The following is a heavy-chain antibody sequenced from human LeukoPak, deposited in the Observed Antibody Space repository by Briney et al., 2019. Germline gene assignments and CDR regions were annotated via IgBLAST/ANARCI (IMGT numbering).Heavy chain of an antibody. J-gene: IGHJ4*02. CDR1: EFTFSNYW. CDR3: ASGFVGPTTGQRGDFFHY. Sequence: GGSLRLSCAASEFTFSNYWMNWVRQAPGKGLEWVANIKQDGSETYYLETVKGRFIISRDNARNSLYLQMNSLRAEDTAVYFCASGFVGPTTGQRGDFFHYWGQGTLVTVSS. CDR2: IKQDGSET. V-gene: IGHV3-7*01. D-gene: IGHD1-26*01.